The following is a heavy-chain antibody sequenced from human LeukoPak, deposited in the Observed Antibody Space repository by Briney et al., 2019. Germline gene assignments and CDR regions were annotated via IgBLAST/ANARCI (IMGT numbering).Heavy chain of an antibody. J-gene: IGHJ5*02. CDR1: GYTFTNYG. D-gene: IGHD3-3*01. CDR3: ARGPHRRTYDRDNWFDP. CDR2: IIPIFGTA. Sequence: SVKVSCKASGYTFTNYGISWVRQAPGQGLEWMGGIIPIFGTANYAQKFQGRVTITADKSTSTAYMELSSLRSEDTAVYYCARGPHRRTYDRDNWFDPWGQGTLVTVSS. V-gene: IGHV1-69*06.